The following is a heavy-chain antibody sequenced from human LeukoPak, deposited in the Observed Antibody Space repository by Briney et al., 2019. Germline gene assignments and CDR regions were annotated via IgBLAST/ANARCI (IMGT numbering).Heavy chain of an antibody. CDR2: ISDSGAST. CDR3: VKVPYSDYGAGRPPFMDV. CDR1: GFTFSNYA. Sequence: GGSLRLSCAASGFTFSNYAMSWVRQTPGKGLEWVSTISDSGASTYYADSVKGRFTISRDNSKNTLYLQMNSLRDEDTAVYYCVKVPYSDYGAGRPPFMDVWGQGTTVAISS. D-gene: IGHD3-10*01. V-gene: IGHV3-23*01. J-gene: IGHJ6*02.